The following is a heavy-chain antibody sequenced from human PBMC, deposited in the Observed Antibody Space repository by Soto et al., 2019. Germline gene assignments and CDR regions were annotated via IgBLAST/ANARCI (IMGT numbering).Heavy chain of an antibody. CDR1: GFTFSDYY. J-gene: IGHJ6*02. CDR2: ISSSSSYT. Sequence: QVQLVESGGGLVKPGGSLRLSCAASGFTFSDYYMSWIRQAPGKGLEWVSYISSSSSYTNYADSVKGRFTISRDNAKNSLYLQMNSLRAEDTAVYYCARDDCSSTSCYTPNYHYYGMDVWGQGTTVTVSS. V-gene: IGHV3-11*06. D-gene: IGHD2-2*02. CDR3: ARDDCSSTSCYTPNYHYYGMDV.